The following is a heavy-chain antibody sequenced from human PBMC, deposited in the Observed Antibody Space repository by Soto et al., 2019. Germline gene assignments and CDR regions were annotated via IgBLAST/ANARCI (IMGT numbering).Heavy chain of an antibody. J-gene: IGHJ3*02. CDR1: GGSFSGYY. Sequence: SETLSLTXAVYGGSFSGYYWSWIRQPPGKGLEWIGEINHSGSTNYNPSLKSRVTISVDTSKNQFSLKLSSVTAADTAVYYCARAPIWDDAFDIWGQGTTVTVSS. D-gene: IGHD7-27*01. CDR3: ARAPIWDDAFDI. CDR2: INHSGST. V-gene: IGHV4-34*01.